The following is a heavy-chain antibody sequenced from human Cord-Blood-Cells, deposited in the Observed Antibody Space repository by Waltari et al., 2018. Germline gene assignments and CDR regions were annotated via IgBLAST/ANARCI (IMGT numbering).Heavy chain of an antibody. J-gene: IGHJ4*02. Sequence: QVQLQESGPGLVKPSETLSLTCTVSGGSISSHYWSWIRQPPGTGLEWIGYIYYSGSTNYNPSLKSRVTISVDTSKNQFSLKLSSVTAADTAVYYCARGALAWGHFDYWGQGTLVTVSS. V-gene: IGHV4-59*11. D-gene: IGHD7-27*01. CDR3: ARGALAWGHFDY. CDR1: GGSISSHY. CDR2: IYYSGST.